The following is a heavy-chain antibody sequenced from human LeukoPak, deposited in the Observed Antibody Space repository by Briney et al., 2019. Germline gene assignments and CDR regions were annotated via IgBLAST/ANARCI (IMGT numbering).Heavy chain of an antibody. CDR1: GFTFSSYG. J-gene: IGHJ6*02. Sequence: GGALRLSCAASGFTFSSYGMHWVRQAPGKGLEWVAVISYDGSNKYYADSVKGRFTISRDNSKNTLYLQMNSLRAEDTAVYYCAKDRLYCSSTSCYYYYYGMDVWGQGTTVTVSS. V-gene: IGHV3-30*18. CDR2: ISYDGSNK. CDR3: AKDRLYCSSTSCYYYYYGMDV. D-gene: IGHD2-2*01.